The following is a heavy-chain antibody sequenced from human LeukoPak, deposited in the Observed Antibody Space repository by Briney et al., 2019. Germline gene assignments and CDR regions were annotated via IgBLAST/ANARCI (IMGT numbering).Heavy chain of an antibody. J-gene: IGHJ4*02. CDR3: ARVDTAMVPPDY. CDR1: GGSISSGGYY. CDR2: IYDSGST. Sequence: SETLSLTCTVSGGSISSGGYYWSWIRQHPGKGLEWIGYIYDSGSTYYNPSLKSRVTISVDTSKNQFSLKLSSVTAADTAVYYCARVDTAMVPPDYWGQGTLVTVSS. V-gene: IGHV4-31*03. D-gene: IGHD5-18*01.